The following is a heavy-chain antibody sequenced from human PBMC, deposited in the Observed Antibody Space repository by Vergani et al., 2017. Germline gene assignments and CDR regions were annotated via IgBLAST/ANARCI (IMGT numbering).Heavy chain of an antibody. D-gene: IGHD3-10*02. CDR3: ARADAIFGARMDV. CDR1: GFTFSSYD. J-gene: IGHJ6*02. CDR2: IGTAGDT. Sequence: EVQLVESGGGLVQPGGSLRLSCAASGFTFSSYDMHWVRQATGKGLEWVSAIGTAGDTYYPGSVKGRFTISRENAKNSLYLQMNSLRAGDTAVYYCARADAIFGARMDVWGQGTTVTVSS. V-gene: IGHV3-13*01.